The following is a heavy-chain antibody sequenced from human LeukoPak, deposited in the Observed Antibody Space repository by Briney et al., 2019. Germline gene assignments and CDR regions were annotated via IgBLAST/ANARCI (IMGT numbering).Heavy chain of an antibody. J-gene: IGHJ3*02. V-gene: IGHV3-33*06. D-gene: IGHD2/OR15-2a*01. CDR2: IWYDGSNK. CDR1: GFTFSSYG. Sequence: GGSLRLSCAASGFTFSSYGMHWVRQAPGKGLEWVAVIWYDGSNKYYADSVKGRFTLSRDNSKNTMYLQMHSLRAADTAVYYCAKTLTVIVVATDAFDIWGQGTMVTVSS. CDR3: AKTLTVIVVATDAFDI.